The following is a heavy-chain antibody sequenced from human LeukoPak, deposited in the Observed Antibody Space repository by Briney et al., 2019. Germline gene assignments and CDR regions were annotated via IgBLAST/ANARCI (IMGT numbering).Heavy chain of an antibody. D-gene: IGHD3-22*01. CDR2: MYLSGTT. J-gene: IGHJ4*02. CDR1: GDSINSLDL. Sequence: SGTLSLTCTVSGDSINSLDLWSWVRQPPGKGLERIGEMYLSGTTHSNPSVKSRVTISIDKSKNQFFLNLSSVTAADTAVYYCAGLVGRYSSGLYYYYFDYWGQGTLVTVSS. CDR3: AGLVGRYSSGLYYYYFDY. V-gene: IGHV4-4*02.